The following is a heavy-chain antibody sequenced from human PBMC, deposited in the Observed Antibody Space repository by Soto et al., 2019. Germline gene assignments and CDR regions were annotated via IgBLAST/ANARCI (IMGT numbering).Heavy chain of an antibody. D-gene: IGHD1-20*01. Sequence: ASVKVSCKASGYTFTSYDINWVRQATGQGLEWMGWMNPNSGNTGYAQKFQGRVTMTRNTSISTAYMELSSLRSGDTAVYYCARGSTRYNWNDFTNTAYWGQGTLVTVSS. J-gene: IGHJ4*02. CDR1: GYTFTSYD. CDR2: MNPNSGNT. V-gene: IGHV1-8*01. CDR3: ARGSTRYNWNDFTNTAY.